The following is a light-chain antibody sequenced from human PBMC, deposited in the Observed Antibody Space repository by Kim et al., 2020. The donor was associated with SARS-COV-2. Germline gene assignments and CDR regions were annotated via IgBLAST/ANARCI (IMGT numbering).Light chain of an antibody. CDR2: DAS. Sequence: ATLSVSPGERAALSCRASQSISSNLAWYQQKPGQAPRLLIYDASTRATGIAARFSGSGSGTEFTLTISSLQSEDFAVYYCQQGRAFGQGTKVDIK. CDR3: QQGRA. CDR1: QSISSN. J-gene: IGKJ1*01. V-gene: IGKV3-15*01.